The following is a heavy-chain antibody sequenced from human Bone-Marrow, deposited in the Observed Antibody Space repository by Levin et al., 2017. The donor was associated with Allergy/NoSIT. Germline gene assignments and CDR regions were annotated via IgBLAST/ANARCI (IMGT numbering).Heavy chain of an antibody. CDR3: AKMSISVAPMSTFDS. V-gene: IGHV3-23*01. J-gene: IGHJ4*02. CDR1: GFTFNDYA. D-gene: IGHD6-19*01. Sequence: SCAASGFTFNDYAMSWVRQAPGKGLEWVSSIGGNTDSTYYGHSVKGRLSISRDNSKNTLYLQMNSLRVEDTAIYFCAKMSISVAPMSTFDSWGQGTRVTVSS. CDR2: IGGNTDST.